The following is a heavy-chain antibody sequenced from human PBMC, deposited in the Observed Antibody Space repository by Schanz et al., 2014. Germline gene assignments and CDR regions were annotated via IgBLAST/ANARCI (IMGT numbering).Heavy chain of an antibody. J-gene: IGHJ4*02. D-gene: IGHD4-17*01. CDR2: ISSNGGST. CDR3: MIESVTTVTRFAS. V-gene: IGHV3-64D*06. Sequence: EVQLVESGGGLVQPGGSLRLSCSASGFTFSSYGMHWVRQAPGKGLEYVSAISSNGGSTYYADSVKGRFTISRDNSKNPLYLQMTSLRTKEPAVYYCMIESVTTVTRFASWGQGTLVTVSS. CDR1: GFTFSSYG.